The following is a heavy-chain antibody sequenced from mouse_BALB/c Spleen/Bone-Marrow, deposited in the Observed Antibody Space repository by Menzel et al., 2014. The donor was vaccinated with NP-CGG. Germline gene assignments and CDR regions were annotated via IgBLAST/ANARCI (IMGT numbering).Heavy chain of an antibody. CDR3: ARWRYPYAMDY. CDR1: GYTFTSYV. J-gene: IGHJ4*01. V-gene: IGHV1-14*01. Sequence: EVQLVESGPELVKPGASVKMSCKASGYTFTSYVMHWVKQEPGQGLEWIGYINPYNDGTKYNEKFKGKATLTSDKSSSTAYMELSSLTSEDSAVYYCARWRYPYAMDYWGQGTSVHVSS. CDR2: INPYNDGT. D-gene: IGHD5-1-1*01.